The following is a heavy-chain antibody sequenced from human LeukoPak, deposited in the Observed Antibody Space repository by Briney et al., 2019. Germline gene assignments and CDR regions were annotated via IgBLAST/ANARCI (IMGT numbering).Heavy chain of an antibody. D-gene: IGHD6-19*01. CDR2: ISYDGSNK. CDR3: ARWKTSGWYELGSWNAYYFDY. Sequence: PGGSLRLSCAASGFTFSSYGMHWVRQAPGKGLEWVAVISYDGSNKYYADSVKGRFTISRDNSKNTLYLQMNSLRAEDTAVYYCARWKTSGWYELGSWNAYYFDYWGQGTLVTVSS. CDR1: GFTFSSYG. J-gene: IGHJ4*02. V-gene: IGHV3-30*03.